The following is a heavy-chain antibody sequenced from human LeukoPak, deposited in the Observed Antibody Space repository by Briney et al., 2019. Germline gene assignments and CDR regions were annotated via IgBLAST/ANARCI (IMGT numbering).Heavy chain of an antibody. J-gene: IGHJ4*02. CDR2: ISYDGGYQ. CDR1: GFNFGTYA. CDR3: ATESSLSN. Sequence: PGGSLRLSCAASGFNFGTYAMDWVRQAPGKGLGWVGDISYDGGYQSYAVSVRGRFTISRDNSKNTLYLQMNSLRDEDAAVYYCATESSLSNWGRGTLVTVSS. V-gene: IGHV3-30*04.